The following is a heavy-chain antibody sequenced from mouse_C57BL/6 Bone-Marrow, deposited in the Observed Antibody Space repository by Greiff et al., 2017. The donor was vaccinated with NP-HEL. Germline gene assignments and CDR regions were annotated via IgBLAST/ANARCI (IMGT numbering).Heavy chain of an antibody. CDR1: GFSFNTYA. CDR2: IRSKSNNYAT. Sequence: EVKLQESGGGLVQPKGSLKLSCAASGFSFNTYAMNWVRQAPGKGLEWVARIRSKSNNYATYYADSVKDRFTISRDDSESMLYLQMNNLKTEDTAMYYCVSPYLYYYAMDYWGQGTSVTVSS. J-gene: IGHJ4*01. D-gene: IGHD5-1*01. CDR3: VSPYLYYYAMDY. V-gene: IGHV10-1*01.